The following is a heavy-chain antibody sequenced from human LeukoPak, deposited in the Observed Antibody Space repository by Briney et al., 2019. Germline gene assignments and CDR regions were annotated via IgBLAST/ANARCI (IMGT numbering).Heavy chain of an antibody. CDR1: GFTVSSDY. CDR3: ARATCSGGSCYSSAFDI. CDR2: IYSGVST. D-gene: IGHD2-15*01. V-gene: IGHV3-53*01. J-gene: IGHJ3*02. Sequence: GGSLRLSCAASGFTVSSDYMSWVREAPGKGLEWVSVIYSGVSTYYADSVKGRFTISRDNSKNTLYLQMNSLRAEDRAVYYCARATCSGGSCYSSAFDIWGQGTMVTVSS.